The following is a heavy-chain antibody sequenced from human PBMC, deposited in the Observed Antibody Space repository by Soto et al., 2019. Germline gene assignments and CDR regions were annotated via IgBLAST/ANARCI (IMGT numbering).Heavy chain of an antibody. J-gene: IGHJ4*02. CDR1: GFTFSSYG. Sequence: QVQLVESGGGVVQPGRSLRLSCAASGFTFSSYGMHWVRQAPGKGLEWVAVIWYDGSNKYYADSVKGRFTISRDNSKNTLYLQMNGLRAEDTAVYYCARDRWFGELEPFDYWGQGTLVTVSS. CDR2: IWYDGSNK. D-gene: IGHD3-10*01. V-gene: IGHV3-33*01. CDR3: ARDRWFGELEPFDY.